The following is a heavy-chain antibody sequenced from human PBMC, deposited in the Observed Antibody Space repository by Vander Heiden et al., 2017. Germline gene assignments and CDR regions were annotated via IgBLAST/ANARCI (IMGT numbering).Heavy chain of an antibody. D-gene: IGHD3-10*01. CDR2: IIPIFGTA. V-gene: IGHV1-69*01. J-gene: IGHJ6*02. CDR1: GGTFSSYA. Sequence: QVQLVQSGAVVKKPGSSVKVSCKASGGTFSSYAISWVRQAPGQGLEWMGGIIPIFGTANYAQKFQGRVTMTADESTSTAYMELSSLRSEDTAVYYCARDVTYYYGSGSYYSKYYYYGMDVWGQGTTVTVSS. CDR3: ARDVTYYYGSGSYYSKYYYYGMDV.